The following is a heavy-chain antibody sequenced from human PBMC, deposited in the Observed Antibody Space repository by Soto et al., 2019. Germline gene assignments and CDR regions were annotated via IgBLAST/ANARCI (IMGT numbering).Heavy chain of an antibody. CDR3: AKTPYYYDSSGYVDY. J-gene: IGHJ4*02. CDR2: IYYSGST. V-gene: IGHV4-39*01. CDR1: GGSISSSSYY. Sequence: SETLSLTCTVSGGSISSSSYYWGWIRQPPGKGLEWIGSIYYSGSTYYNPSLKSRVTISVDTSKNQFSLKLSSVTAADTAVYYCAKTPYYYDSSGYVDYWGQGTLVTVSS. D-gene: IGHD3-22*01.